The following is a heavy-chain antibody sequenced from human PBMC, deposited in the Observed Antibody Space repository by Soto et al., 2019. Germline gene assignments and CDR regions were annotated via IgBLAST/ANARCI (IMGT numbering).Heavy chain of an antibody. D-gene: IGHD4-17*01. CDR1: GGSFSGYY. Sequence: QVQLQQWGAGLLKPSETLSLTCAVYGGSFSGYYWSWIRQPPGKGLEWIGEINHSGSTNYNPSLTSRVTISVDTSKNQFSLKLSSVTAADTAVYYCARGRYGETDYWGQGTLVTVSS. CDR2: INHSGST. J-gene: IGHJ4*02. V-gene: IGHV4-34*01. CDR3: ARGRYGETDY.